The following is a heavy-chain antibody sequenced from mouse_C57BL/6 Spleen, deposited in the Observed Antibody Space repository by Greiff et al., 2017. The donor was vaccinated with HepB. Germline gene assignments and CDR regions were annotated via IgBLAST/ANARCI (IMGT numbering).Heavy chain of an antibody. Sequence: EVQLQQSGPELVKPGASVKISCKASGYTFTDYYMNWVKQSHGKSLEWIGDINPNNGGTSYNQKFKGKATLTVDKSSSTAYMELRSLTSEDSAVYYCAREELRLRNAMDYWGQGTSVTVSS. CDR3: AREELRLRNAMDY. V-gene: IGHV1-26*01. J-gene: IGHJ4*01. CDR1: GYTFTDYY. CDR2: INPNNGGT.